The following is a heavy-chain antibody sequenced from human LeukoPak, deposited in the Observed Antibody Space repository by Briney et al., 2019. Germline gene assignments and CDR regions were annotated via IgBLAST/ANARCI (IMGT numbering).Heavy chain of an antibody. CDR3: AKLVGYSSSWYFDY. Sequence: ETLSLTCAVYGGSFSGYYWSWVRQAPGKGLEWVSAISGSGGSTYYADSVKGRFTISRDNSKNTLYLQMNSLRAEDTAVYYCAKLVGYSSSWYFDYWGQGTLVTVSS. J-gene: IGHJ4*02. CDR1: GGSFSGYY. V-gene: IGHV3-23*01. CDR2: ISGSGGST. D-gene: IGHD6-13*01.